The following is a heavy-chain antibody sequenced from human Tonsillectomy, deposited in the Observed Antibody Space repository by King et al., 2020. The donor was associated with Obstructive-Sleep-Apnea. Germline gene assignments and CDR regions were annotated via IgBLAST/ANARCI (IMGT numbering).Heavy chain of an antibody. CDR2: MNPNSGNT. CDR3: ARGSRTFDI. CDR1: GYTFTSFD. D-gene: IGHD1-14*01. J-gene: IGHJ3*02. V-gene: IGHV1-8*01. Sequence: VQLVESGAEVKKPGASVKVSCKASGYTFTSFDIIWVRQATGQGLEWMGWMNPNSGNTGYAQKFQGRVIMTRNTSINKAYMELSSLRSEDTAIYYCARGSRTFDIWGQGTVVTVSS.